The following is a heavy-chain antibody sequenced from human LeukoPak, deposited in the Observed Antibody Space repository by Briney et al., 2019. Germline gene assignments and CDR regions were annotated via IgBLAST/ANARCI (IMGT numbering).Heavy chain of an antibody. V-gene: IGHV3-23*01. J-gene: IGHJ4*02. CDR1: GFTFSTFA. D-gene: IGHD2-8*02. CDR3: ATYRQVLLPFES. CDR2: IFPSGGEI. Sequence: GSLVLSCAASGFTFSTFAMIWVRPPPGKGLGWVSSIFPSGGEIHYADSVRGRFTISRDNSKSTLSLQMNSLRAEDTAIYYCATYRQVLLPFESWGQGTLVTVSS.